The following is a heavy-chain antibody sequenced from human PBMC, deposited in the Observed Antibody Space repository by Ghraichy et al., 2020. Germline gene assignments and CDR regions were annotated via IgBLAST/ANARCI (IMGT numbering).Heavy chain of an antibody. V-gene: IGHV1-8*01. Sequence: ASVKVSCKASGYTFTSYDINWVRQATGQGLEWMGWMNPNSGNTGYAQKFQGRVTMTRNTSISTVYMELSSLRSEDTAVYYCARRDFDLLYYYYGMDVWGQGTTVTVSS. J-gene: IGHJ6*02. CDR2: MNPNSGNT. D-gene: IGHD3-9*01. CDR1: GYTFTSYD. CDR3: ARRDFDLLYYYYGMDV.